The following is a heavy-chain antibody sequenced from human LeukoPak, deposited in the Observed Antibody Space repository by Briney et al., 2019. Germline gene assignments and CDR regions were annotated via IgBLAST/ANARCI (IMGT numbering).Heavy chain of an antibody. CDR3: AREDVWFGESHTDY. CDR2: INHSGST. V-gene: IGHV4-34*01. Sequence: SETLSLTCAVYGGSFSGYYWSWIRQPPGKGLEWIGEINHSGSTTYNPALKSRVTISVDTSKNQFSLKLSSVTAADSAVYYCAREDVWFGESHTDYWGQGTLVTVSP. D-gene: IGHD3-10*01. J-gene: IGHJ4*02. CDR1: GGSFSGYY.